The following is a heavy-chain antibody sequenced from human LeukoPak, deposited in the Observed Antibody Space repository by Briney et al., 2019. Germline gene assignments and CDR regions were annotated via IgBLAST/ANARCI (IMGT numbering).Heavy chain of an antibody. CDR2: INPNSGGT. J-gene: IGHJ4*02. V-gene: IGHV1-2*02. CDR3: AREGDYYDSSGYYGGFEPHY. D-gene: IGHD3-22*01. Sequence: ASVKVSCKASGYTFTGYYMHWVRQAPGQGLEWMGWINPNSGGTNYAQKFQGRVTMTRDTSISTAYMELSRLRSDDTAVYYCAREGDYYDSSGYYGGFEPHYWGQGTLVTVSS. CDR1: GYTFTGYY.